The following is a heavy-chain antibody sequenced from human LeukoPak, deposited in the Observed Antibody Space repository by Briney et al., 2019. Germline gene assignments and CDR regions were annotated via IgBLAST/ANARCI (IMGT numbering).Heavy chain of an antibody. CDR2: INPNSGGT. Sequence: ASVKVSCKASGYTFTSYYMHWVRQAPGQGLEWMGWINPNSGGTNYAQKFQGRVTMTRDTSISTAYMELSRLRSDDTAVYYCARGKRIAAAGPYWYFDLWGRGTLVTVSS. CDR3: ARGKRIAAAGPYWYFDL. J-gene: IGHJ2*01. CDR1: GYTFTSYY. V-gene: IGHV1-2*02. D-gene: IGHD6-13*01.